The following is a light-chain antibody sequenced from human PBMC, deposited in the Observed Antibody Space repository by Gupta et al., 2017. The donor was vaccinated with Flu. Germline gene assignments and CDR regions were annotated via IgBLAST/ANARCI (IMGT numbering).Light chain of an antibody. CDR2: GAF. V-gene: IGKV3-15*01. Sequence: PATLSVSLGERASLSCRASQNVRNNLAWYQQRPGQAPRLLIYGAFTRATGTPARFSGSVSGTDFILTISSLQSEDSAVYYCQQYNDWPQTFGQGTKVEIK. CDR1: QNVRNN. CDR3: QQYNDWPQT. J-gene: IGKJ1*01.